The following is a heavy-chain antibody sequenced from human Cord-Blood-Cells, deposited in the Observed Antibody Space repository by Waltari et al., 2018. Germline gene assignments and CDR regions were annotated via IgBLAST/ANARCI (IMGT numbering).Heavy chain of an antibody. CDR3: ARRRLGADWYFDL. CDR2: IYYSGST. CDR1: GGSISSSSYY. Sequence: QLQLQESGPGLVKPSETLSLTCTVSGGSISSSSYYWGWIRQPPGKGLEWIGSIYYSGSTHYNPSLKSRVTISVDTSKNQFSLKLSSVTAADTAVYYCARRRLGADWYFDLWGRGTLVTVSS. V-gene: IGHV4-39*07. D-gene: IGHD3-9*01. J-gene: IGHJ2*01.